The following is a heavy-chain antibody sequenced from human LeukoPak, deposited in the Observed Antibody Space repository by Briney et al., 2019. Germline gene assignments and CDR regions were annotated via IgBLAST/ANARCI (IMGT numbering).Heavy chain of an antibody. CDR3: AKDGGSYSIDY. CDR1: GFTFDRFT. Sequence: GGSLRLSCAASGFTFDRFTMHWVRQAPGKGLDWVTFIRYDGSNKYDADSVKGRFTISRDTSKNTLYLQMNSLRAEDTAVYYCAKDGGSYSIDYWGQGTLVTVSS. V-gene: IGHV3-30*02. CDR2: IRYDGSNK. D-gene: IGHD1-26*01. J-gene: IGHJ4*02.